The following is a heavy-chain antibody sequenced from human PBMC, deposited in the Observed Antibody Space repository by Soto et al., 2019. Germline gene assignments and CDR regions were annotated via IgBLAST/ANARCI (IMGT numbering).Heavy chain of an antibody. Sequence: GGSLRLSCAASGFTFSSYWMSWVRQAPGKGREWVANRKEDGSEKKYVDSVKGRFTISRDNAKNSLHLQMNSLRVEDTAVYYCAREFRRSGWFGTPVNYQLYGVDVWGQGATVTVSS. CDR2: RKEDGSEK. D-gene: IGHD6-19*01. CDR3: AREFRRSGWFGTPVNYQLYGVDV. V-gene: IGHV3-7*01. J-gene: IGHJ6*02. CDR1: GFTFSSYW.